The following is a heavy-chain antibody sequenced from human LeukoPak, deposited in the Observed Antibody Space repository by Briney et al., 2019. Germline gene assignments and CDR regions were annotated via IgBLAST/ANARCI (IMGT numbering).Heavy chain of an antibody. Sequence: SETLSLTCTVSGGSISSSSYYWGWIRQPPGKGLEWIGSIYYSGSTYYNPSLKSRVTISLDTSKSQFPLKLISVTASDTAVYYCARLTKFLTTYYPTPWGQGTLVTVSS. J-gene: IGHJ5*02. CDR2: IYYSGST. CDR3: ARLTKFLTTYYPTP. D-gene: IGHD2/OR15-2a*01. V-gene: IGHV4-39*06. CDR1: GGSISSSSYY.